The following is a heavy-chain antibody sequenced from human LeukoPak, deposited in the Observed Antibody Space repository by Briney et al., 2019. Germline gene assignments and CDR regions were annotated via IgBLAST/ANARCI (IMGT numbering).Heavy chain of an antibody. V-gene: IGHV3-64D*06. CDR3: VRDSNLPPSPELWFGESLLH. Sequence: GGSLRLSCSASRFMFSGYAVHWVRQVPGKGLEYVSAVSSNGGGTYYTDSVKGRFTISRDNSKNTVYLQMSTLRPEDTAVYYCVRDSNLPPSPELWFGESLLHWGQGFLVTVSS. J-gene: IGHJ4*02. D-gene: IGHD3-10*01. CDR1: RFMFSGYA. CDR2: VSSNGGGT.